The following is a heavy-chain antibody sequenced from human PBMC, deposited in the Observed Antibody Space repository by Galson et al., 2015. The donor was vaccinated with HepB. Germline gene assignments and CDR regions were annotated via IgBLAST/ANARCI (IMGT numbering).Heavy chain of an antibody. V-gene: IGHV3-11*01. CDR1: GFTFSDYY. Sequence: SLRLSCAASGFTFSDYYMSWIRQAPGKGLEWVSYISSSGSTIYYADSVKGRFTISRDNAKNSLYLQMNSLRAEDTAVYYCARERYSGYEDPNYYDSSGLAFDPWGQGTLVTVSS. J-gene: IGHJ5*02. CDR3: ARERYSGYEDPNYYDSSGLAFDP. D-gene: IGHD3-22*01. CDR2: ISSSGSTI.